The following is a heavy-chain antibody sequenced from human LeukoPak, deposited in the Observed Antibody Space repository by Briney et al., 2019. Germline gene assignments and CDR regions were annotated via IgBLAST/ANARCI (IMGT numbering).Heavy chain of an antibody. J-gene: IGHJ1*01. CDR2: IIPIFGTA. V-gene: IGHV1-69*01. Sequence: SVKVSCKASGGTFSSYAISWVRQAPGQGLEWMRGIIPIFGTANYAQKFQGRVTITADESTSTAYMELSSLRSEDTAVYYCAMLGYCSGGSCYQPAEYFQHWGQGTLVTVSS. CDR1: GGTFSSYA. CDR3: AMLGYCSGGSCYQPAEYFQH. D-gene: IGHD2-15*01.